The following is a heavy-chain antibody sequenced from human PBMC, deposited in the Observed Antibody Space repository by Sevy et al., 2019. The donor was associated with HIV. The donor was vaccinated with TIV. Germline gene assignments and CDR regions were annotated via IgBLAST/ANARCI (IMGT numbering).Heavy chain of an antibody. CDR3: ARHCGGTSCSHAFDI. CDR2: INHSGST. D-gene: IGHD2-2*01. CDR1: GGSFSGYY. V-gene: IGHV4-34*01. J-gene: IGHJ3*02. Sequence: SETLSLTCAVYGGSFSGYYWSWIRQPPGKGLEWIGEINHSGSTNYNPSLKSRVTISVDTSKNQFSLKLSSVTATDTAVYYCARHCGGTSCSHAFDIWGQGTMVTVSS.